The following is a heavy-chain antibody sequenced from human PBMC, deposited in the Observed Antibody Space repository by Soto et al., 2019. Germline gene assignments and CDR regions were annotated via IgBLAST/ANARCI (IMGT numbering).Heavy chain of an antibody. CDR1: GGSISSGGYY. CDR2: IYYSGST. V-gene: IGHV4-31*03. J-gene: IGHJ6*02. CDR3: ARAGIAARRDYYYGMDV. Sequence: QVQLQESGPGLVKPSQTLSLTCTVSGGSISSGGYYWSWIRQHPGKGLEWIGYIYYSGSTYYNPSLMSRVKISIDTSKNQFSLKLSSVTAADTAVYYCARAGIAARRDYYYGMDVWGQGTTVTVSS. D-gene: IGHD6-6*01.